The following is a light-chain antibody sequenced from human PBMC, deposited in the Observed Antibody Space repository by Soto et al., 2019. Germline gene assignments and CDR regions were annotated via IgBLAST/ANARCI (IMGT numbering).Light chain of an antibody. V-gene: IGKV1-39*01. CDR1: RTINTY. CDR2: GTS. Sequence: DVRMTQSPSSLSASVGDTITIPCRASRTINTYLNWFQQKPGEPPRLLIYGTSTLHDGVPSRFSGSGSGADFTLTISGLQPEDFASYHCQQTYGDISFGQGTKVDIK. J-gene: IGKJ1*01. CDR3: QQTYGDIS.